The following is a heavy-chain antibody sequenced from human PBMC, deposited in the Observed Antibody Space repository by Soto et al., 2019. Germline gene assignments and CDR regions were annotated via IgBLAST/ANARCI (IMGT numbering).Heavy chain of an antibody. D-gene: IGHD4-17*01. CDR1: GYTFTSYG. V-gene: IGHV1-18*01. CDR3: ARDTATVTMEFDY. Sequence: ASVKVSCKASGYTFTSYGISWVRQAPGQGLEWMGWISAYNGNTNYTQKLQGRVTVTTDTSTNTAYMELRSLRSDDTAVYYCARDTATVTMEFDYWGQGTLVTVSS. J-gene: IGHJ4*02. CDR2: ISAYNGNT.